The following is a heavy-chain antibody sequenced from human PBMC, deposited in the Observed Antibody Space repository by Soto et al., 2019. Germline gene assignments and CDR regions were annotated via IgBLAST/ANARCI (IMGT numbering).Heavy chain of an antibody. V-gene: IGHV1-3*01. D-gene: IGHD3-16*01. J-gene: IGHJ4*02. CDR1: GYTFTSYA. Sequence: ASVKVSCKASGYTFTSYAMHWVRQAPGQRLEWMGWINAGNGNTKYSQKFQGRVTITRDTSASTAYMELSSLRSEDTAVYYCSIDSSRGGSYYFDYWGQGTLVTVSS. CDR2: INAGNGNT. CDR3: SIDSSRGGSYYFDY.